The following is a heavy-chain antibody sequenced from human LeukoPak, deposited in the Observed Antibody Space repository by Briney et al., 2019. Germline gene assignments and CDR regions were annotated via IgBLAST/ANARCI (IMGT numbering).Heavy chain of an antibody. Sequence: GGSLRLSCAASGFSLSNYGMHWLRQARGKALEWVASLLYDGNTKHYADSVKGRFTIPRDISKNTFYLQMNSLTAEDTAVYYCARDHRPEIQYYYMDVWGKGSTVAVSS. CDR2: LLYDGNTK. CDR3: ARDHRPEIQYYYMDV. CDR1: GFSLSNYG. D-gene: IGHD1-14*01. J-gene: IGHJ6*03. V-gene: IGHV3-33*01.